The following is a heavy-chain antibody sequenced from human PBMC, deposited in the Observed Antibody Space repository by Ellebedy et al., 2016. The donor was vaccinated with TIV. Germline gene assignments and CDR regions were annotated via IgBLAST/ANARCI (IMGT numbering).Heavy chain of an antibody. CDR3: ARDRGYAFDY. Sequence: GGSLRLSXAVSGFTFSSYGMHWVRQAPGKGLEWVAVIWYDGSNKYYADSVKGRFTISRDNSKNTLYLQMNSLRAEDTAVYYCARDRGYAFDYWGQGTLVTVSS. J-gene: IGHJ4*02. CDR2: IWYDGSNK. V-gene: IGHV3-33*08. CDR1: GFTFSSYG. D-gene: IGHD5-12*01.